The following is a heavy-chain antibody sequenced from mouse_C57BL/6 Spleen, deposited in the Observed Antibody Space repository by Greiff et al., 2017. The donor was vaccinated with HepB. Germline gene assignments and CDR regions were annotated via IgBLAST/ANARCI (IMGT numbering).Heavy chain of an antibody. D-gene: IGHD1-1*01. CDR2: IHPSDSDT. CDR1: GYTFTSYW. CDR3: AILNYYGSSYDY. J-gene: IGHJ2*01. Sequence: QVQLKQPGAELVKPGASVKVSCKASGYTFTSYWMHWVKQRPGQGLEWIGRIHPSDSDTNYNQKFKGKATLTVDKSSSTAYMQLSSLTSEDSAVYYCAILNYYGSSYDYWGQGTTLTVSS. V-gene: IGHV1-74*01.